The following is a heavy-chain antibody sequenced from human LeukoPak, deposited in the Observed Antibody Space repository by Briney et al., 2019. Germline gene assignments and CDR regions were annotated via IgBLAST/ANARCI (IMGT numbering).Heavy chain of an antibody. CDR1: GGTFSSYA. Sequence: SVKVSCKASGGTFSSYAISWVRQAPGQGLEWMGGIIPISGTANYTQKFQGRVTITADESTSTAYMELSSLRSEDTAVYYCARKDLGYCSGGSCYSRGWIFDYWGQGTLVTVSS. V-gene: IGHV1-69*13. CDR2: IIPISGTA. D-gene: IGHD2-15*01. CDR3: ARKDLGYCSGGSCYSRGWIFDY. J-gene: IGHJ4*02.